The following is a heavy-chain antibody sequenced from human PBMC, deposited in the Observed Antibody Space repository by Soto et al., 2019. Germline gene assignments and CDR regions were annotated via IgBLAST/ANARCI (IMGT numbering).Heavy chain of an antibody. CDR2: IYYSGST. D-gene: IGHD1-7*01. CDR3: ATSGGNWNYYFDY. J-gene: IGHJ4*02. CDR1: GGSISSGGYY. V-gene: IGHV4-31*03. Sequence: PSETLSLTCTVSGGSISSGGYYWSWIRQHPGKGLEWIGYIYYSGSTYYNPSLKSRVTISVDTSKNQFSLKLSSVTAADTAVYYCATSGGNWNYYFDYWGQGTLVTVSS.